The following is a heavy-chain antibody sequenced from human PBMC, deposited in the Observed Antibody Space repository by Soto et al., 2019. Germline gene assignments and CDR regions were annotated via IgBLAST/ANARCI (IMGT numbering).Heavy chain of an antibody. CDR2: ISAYNGNT. CDR1: GYTFTSYG. V-gene: IGHV1-18*01. Sequence: ASVKVSCKASGYTFTSYGISWVRQAPGQGLEWMGWISAYNGNTNYAQKLQGRVTMTTDTSASTAYMELRSLRFDDTAVYYCARLHSSWDPFDYWGQGTLVTVSS. D-gene: IGHD6-13*01. CDR3: ARLHSSWDPFDY. J-gene: IGHJ4*02.